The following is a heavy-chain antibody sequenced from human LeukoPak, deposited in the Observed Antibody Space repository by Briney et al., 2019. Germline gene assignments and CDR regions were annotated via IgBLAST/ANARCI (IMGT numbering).Heavy chain of an antibody. J-gene: IGHJ4*02. D-gene: IGHD3-22*01. CDR3: ASDRSGLSFCF. CDR2: IYYSGST. V-gene: IGHV4-39*01. Sequence: PSETLSLTCTVSGGSISSSSYYWGWIRQPPGKGLEWIGSIYYSGSTYYNTSLESRVTISIDTSKNQFSLRLSSVTAADTAVYYCASDRSGLSFCFWGQGTLVTVSS. CDR1: GGSISSSSYY.